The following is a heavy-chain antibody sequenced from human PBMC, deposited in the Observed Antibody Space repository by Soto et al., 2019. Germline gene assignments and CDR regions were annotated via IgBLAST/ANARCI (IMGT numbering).Heavy chain of an antibody. CDR1: GGTFSTYS. J-gene: IGHJ3*02. CDR2: IIPMLGVR. D-gene: IGHD2-21*01. CDR3: TIGSWSGEVFDI. Sequence: QVQLVQSGAEVKKPGTSVKVSRKDSGGTFSTYSMFWVRQAPGQGLEWMGRIIPMLGVRNYAQRFQDRVTLTADKSTATVHMELSSLRSEDTALYYCTIGSWSGEVFDIWGQGTMVTASS. V-gene: IGHV1-69*02.